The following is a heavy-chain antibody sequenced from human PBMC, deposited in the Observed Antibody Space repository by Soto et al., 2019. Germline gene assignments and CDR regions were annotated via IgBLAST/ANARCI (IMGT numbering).Heavy chain of an antibody. D-gene: IGHD3-9*01. CDR3: ARVEILTRYENHYYYGMDV. CDR2: LYYTGNT. Sequence: QVQLQESGPGLVKPSETLSLTCTVSGGSVRSGNYYWSWIRQPPGKGLEWIGYLYYTGNTNYNPSLKSRVTISADTSKNQFSLKLSSVTAADTAVYYCARVEILTRYENHYYYGMDVWGQGTTVTVSS. J-gene: IGHJ6*02. V-gene: IGHV4-61*01. CDR1: GGSVRSGNYY.